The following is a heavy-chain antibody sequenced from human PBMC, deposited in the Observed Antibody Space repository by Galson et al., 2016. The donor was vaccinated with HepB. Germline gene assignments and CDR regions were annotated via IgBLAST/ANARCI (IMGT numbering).Heavy chain of an antibody. Sequence: QSGAEVKKAGDSLTISCNVSGYTFTNYWIGWVRQMPGKGLQFMGIIYPGDSDTRYSPSFQGQVTISVDKSISTAFLQWRSLKASDTAMYYCARQWGGFAFYIWGQGTMVIVSS. V-gene: IGHV5-51*01. CDR3: ARQWGGFAFYI. D-gene: IGHD3-16*01. J-gene: IGHJ3*02. CDR2: IYPGDSDT. CDR1: GYTFTNYW.